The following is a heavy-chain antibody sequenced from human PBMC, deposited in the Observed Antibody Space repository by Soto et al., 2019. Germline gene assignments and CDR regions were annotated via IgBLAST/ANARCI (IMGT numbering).Heavy chain of an antibody. V-gene: IGHV1-8*01. D-gene: IGHD6-19*01. Sequence: QVQLVQSGAEVKKPGASVKVSCKASGYTFTSYDIHWVRQAPGQGLEWMGWMNPNTGNAASAQKFQVRVTMNRNTSISTAYMQLSSLRSEDTAVYFCARVGRGTSGYFDYWGQGTLVTVSS. CDR2: MNPNTGNA. J-gene: IGHJ4*02. CDR1: GYTFTSYD. CDR3: ARVGRGTSGYFDY.